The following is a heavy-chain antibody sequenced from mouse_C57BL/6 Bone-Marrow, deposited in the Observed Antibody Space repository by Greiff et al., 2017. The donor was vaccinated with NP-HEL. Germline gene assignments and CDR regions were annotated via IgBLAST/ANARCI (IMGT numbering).Heavy chain of an antibody. CDR2: ISGGGGNT. CDR1: GFTFSSYT. D-gene: IGHD1-1*01. J-gene: IGHJ3*01. Sequence: EVKLVESGGGLVKPGGSLKLSCAASGFTFSSYTMSWVRQTPEKRLEWVATISGGGGNTYYPDSVKGRFTISRDNAKNTLYLQMYSLRSEDTALYYCARPRYYYDSSWFAYWGQGTLVTVSA. CDR3: ARPRYYYDSSWFAY. V-gene: IGHV5-9*01.